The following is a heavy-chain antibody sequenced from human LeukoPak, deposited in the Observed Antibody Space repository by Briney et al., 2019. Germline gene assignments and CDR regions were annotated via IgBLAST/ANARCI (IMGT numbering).Heavy chain of an antibody. J-gene: IGHJ1*01. Sequence: GGSLRLSCAASGFTFSSYGMHWVRQAPGKGLEWVAVISYDGSNKYSADSVKGRFTISRDNSKNTLYLQMNSLRAEDTAVYYCAIYYYDSSGYYAEYFQHWGQGTLVTASS. CDR3: AIYYYDSSGYYAEYFQH. CDR1: GFTFSSYG. V-gene: IGHV3-30*03. D-gene: IGHD3-22*01. CDR2: ISYDGSNK.